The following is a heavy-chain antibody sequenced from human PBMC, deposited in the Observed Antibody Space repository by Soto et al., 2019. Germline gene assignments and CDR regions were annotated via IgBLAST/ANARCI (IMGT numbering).Heavy chain of an antibody. CDR3: ARPVDYSYCDMGD. CDR1: GYTFTSFG. CDR2: ISAYNGDT. J-gene: IGHJ6*02. V-gene: IGHV1-18*01. Sequence: ASVKFSCKSSGYTFTSFGINWVRQAPGQGLEWMGWISAYNGDTNYAQKFQGRVTMTTDTSTTTAYMELRSLRSDDTAVYYCARPVDYSYCDMGDWGQGTTGTV.